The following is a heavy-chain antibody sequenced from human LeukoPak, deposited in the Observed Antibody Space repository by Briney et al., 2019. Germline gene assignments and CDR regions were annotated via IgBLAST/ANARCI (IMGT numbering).Heavy chain of an antibody. D-gene: IGHD3-16*01. CDR2: ITSSGSNA. J-gene: IGHJ4*02. Sequence: GGSLRLSCAASGFSFSIHYMSWIRQAPGRGPERVSYITSSGSNANYAHSVKGRFTMSRDNANNLLFLQMNSLRAEDTAVYYCARELPQAYGPTDYWGQGTLVTVSS. CDR1: GFSFSIHY. CDR3: ARELPQAYGPTDY. V-gene: IGHV3-11*01.